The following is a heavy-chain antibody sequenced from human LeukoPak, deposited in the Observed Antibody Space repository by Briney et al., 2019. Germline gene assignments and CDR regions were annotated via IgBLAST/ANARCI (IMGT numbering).Heavy chain of an antibody. D-gene: IGHD6-13*01. Sequence: GGSLRLSCAASGFTFSSYAMSWVRQAPGKGLEWVSGISGSGGGAYYADSVKGRFTISRDNSKNTLYLQMNSLRAEDTALYYCASQSGYSNSWYCFDYWGQGTLVTVSP. CDR3: ASQSGYSNSWYCFDY. CDR1: GFTFSSYA. J-gene: IGHJ4*02. V-gene: IGHV3-23*01. CDR2: ISGSGGGA.